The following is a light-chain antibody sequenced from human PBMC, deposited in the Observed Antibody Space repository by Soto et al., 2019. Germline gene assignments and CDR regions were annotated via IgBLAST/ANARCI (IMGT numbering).Light chain of an antibody. V-gene: IGKV3-20*01. J-gene: IGKJ1*01. Sequence: EIVLTQSPGTLSLSPGESATLSCRASQSVSFNYLAWYHQKPGQAPRLLIYGASNRATGIPDRFSGSGSGTDFTLTISRLEPEDVAVYYCQQYGTSKTFGQGTKVEIK. CDR1: QSVSFNY. CDR2: GAS. CDR3: QQYGTSKT.